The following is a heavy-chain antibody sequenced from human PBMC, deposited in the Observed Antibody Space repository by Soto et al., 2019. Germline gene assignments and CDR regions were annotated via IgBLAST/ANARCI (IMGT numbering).Heavy chain of an antibody. CDR1: GFTFINAW. Sequence: EVQLVESGGGLVKPGGSLTLSCAASGFTFINAWMNWVRQAPGKGLEWVGRIKTKTHGETTDYAAPVKGRFTISRDDSKYTLYLQMSSLKADDTAVYYCTTGSVEGVWGQGTTVTVSS. CDR2: IKTKTHGETT. CDR3: TTGSVEGV. D-gene: IGHD2-15*01. V-gene: IGHV3-15*07. J-gene: IGHJ6*02.